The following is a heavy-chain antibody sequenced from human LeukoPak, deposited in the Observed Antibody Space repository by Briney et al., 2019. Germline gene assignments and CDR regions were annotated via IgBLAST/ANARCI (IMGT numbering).Heavy chain of an antibody. CDR1: GGSISSYY. CDR2: IYYTGNT. J-gene: IGHJ4*02. Sequence: PSETLSLTCTVSGGSISSYYWSWIRQPPGKGLEWIGYIYYTGNTNYNPSLKSRVTISVDTSKNQFSLNLSSVTAADTAVYYCARHPTYYYGSALDYWGQGTLVTVSS. CDR3: ARHPTYYYGSALDY. V-gene: IGHV4-59*08. D-gene: IGHD3-10*01.